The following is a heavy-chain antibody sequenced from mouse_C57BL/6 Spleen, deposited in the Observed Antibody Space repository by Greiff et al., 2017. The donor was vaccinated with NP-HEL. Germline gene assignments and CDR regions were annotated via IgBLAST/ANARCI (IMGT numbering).Heavy chain of an antibody. CDR2: ISYSGST. Sequence: VQLQQSGPGMVKPSQSLSLTCTVTGYSITSGYDWHWIRHFPGNKLEWMGYISYSGSTNYNPSLKSRISITHDTSKNHFFLKLNSVTTEDTATYYCAREGRAYYGNYVGAMDYWGQGTSVTVSS. CDR1: GYSITSGYD. CDR3: AREGRAYYGNYVGAMDY. J-gene: IGHJ4*01. D-gene: IGHD2-10*01. V-gene: IGHV3-1*01.